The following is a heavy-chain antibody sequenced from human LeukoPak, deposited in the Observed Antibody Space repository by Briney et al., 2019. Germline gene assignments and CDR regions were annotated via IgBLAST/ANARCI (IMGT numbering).Heavy chain of an antibody. CDR1: GGTFSSYA. CDR2: IIPIFGTA. Sequence: SVKVSCKASGGTFSSYAISWVRQAPGQGLEWMGRIIPIFGTANYAQKFQGRVTITTDESTSTAYMELSSLRSEDTAVYYCARTLMGSSGWYDYWGQGILVTVSS. V-gene: IGHV1-69*05. CDR3: ARTLMGSSGWYDY. J-gene: IGHJ4*02. D-gene: IGHD6-19*01.